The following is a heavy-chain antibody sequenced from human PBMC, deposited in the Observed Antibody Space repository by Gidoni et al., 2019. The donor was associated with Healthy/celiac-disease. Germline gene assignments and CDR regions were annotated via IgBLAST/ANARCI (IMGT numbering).Heavy chain of an antibody. J-gene: IGHJ3*02. CDR2: ISSSSSYT. Sequence: CAASGFTFSDYYMSWIRQAPGKGLEWVSYISSSSSYTNYPDSVKGRFTISRDNAKNALYLQMNRLRAEDTAVYYCARDLVLLWFGELLSGAFDIWGQGTMVTVSS. D-gene: IGHD3-10*01. CDR3: ARDLVLLWFGELLSGAFDI. V-gene: IGHV3-11*06. CDR1: GFTFSDYY.